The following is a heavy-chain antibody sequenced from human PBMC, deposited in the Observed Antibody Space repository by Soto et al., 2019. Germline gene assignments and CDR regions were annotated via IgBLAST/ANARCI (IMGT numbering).Heavy chain of an antibody. CDR1: GYTFTSYA. V-gene: IGHV1-3*04. CDR2: INTGNGNT. J-gene: IGHJ4*02. Sequence: ASVKVACKASGYTFTSYAMHWVRQAPGQRLEWMGWINTGNGNTTYAQKFQGRVTMTTDTSTSTAYMEMRSLRSDDTAVYYCATRSPAFDYWGQGTLVTVSS. CDR3: ATRSPAFDY.